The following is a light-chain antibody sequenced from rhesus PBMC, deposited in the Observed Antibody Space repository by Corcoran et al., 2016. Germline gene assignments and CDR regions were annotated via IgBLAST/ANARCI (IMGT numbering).Light chain of an antibody. CDR2: DAS. CDR1: RVINSF. CDR3: LQHNSYPLT. V-gene: IGKV1-28*03. Sequence: DIQMTQPPSSLSASVGDTVTITCRASRVINSFLNWFQQKPGKAPRLLIFDASNLESGVPSRFSCHGSGTDFTLTISSLQPEDFAAYYCLQHNSYPLTFGPGTKLDIK. J-gene: IGKJ3*01.